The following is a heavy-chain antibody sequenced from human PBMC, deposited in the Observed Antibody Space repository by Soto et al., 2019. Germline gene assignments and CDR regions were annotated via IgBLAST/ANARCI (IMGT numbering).Heavy chain of an antibody. V-gene: IGHV4-59*12. Sequence: SETLSLTCTVSGGSMISYYWSWIRQPPGRGLEWIGFIYYAGSTKYNPSLNSRVTISVDTSKNPFSLTVTSVTAADTGLYYCAKDGWVQSPRSWFCFFAWGQGTLVTVS. J-gene: IGHJ5*02. CDR2: IYYAGST. CDR1: GGSMISYY. CDR3: AKDGWVQSPRSWFCFFA. D-gene: IGHD1-1*01.